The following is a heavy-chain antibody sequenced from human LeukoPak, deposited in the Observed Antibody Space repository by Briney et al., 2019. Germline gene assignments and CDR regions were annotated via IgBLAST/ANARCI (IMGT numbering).Heavy chain of an antibody. CDR2: INLFNGNT. Sequence: ASVKVSCKASGYTFTNYAMHWVRLAPGQRLQWMGWINLFNGNTKYSQKFQGRVTITRDTSPITAYMEMSSLRSDDMAVYYCARGRGTTGSNRDFYYYYYMDIWGNGTTVTVSS. D-gene: IGHD1-1*01. CDR3: ARGRGTTGSNRDFYYYYYMDI. V-gene: IGHV1-3*01. J-gene: IGHJ6*03. CDR1: GYTFTNYA.